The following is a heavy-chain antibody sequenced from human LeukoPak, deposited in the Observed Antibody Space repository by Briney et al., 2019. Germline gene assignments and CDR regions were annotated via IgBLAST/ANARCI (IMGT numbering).Heavy chain of an antibody. V-gene: IGHV4-4*07. D-gene: IGHD2-2*01. CDR2: IYTSGST. CDR1: GGSISSYY. CDR3: AREFVVVPAAALDAFDI. Sequence: SETLSLTCTVSGGSISSYYWSLIRQPAGKGLEWIGRIYTSGSTNYNPSLKSRVTMSVDTSKNQFSLKLSSVTAADTAVYYCAREFVVVPAAALDAFDIWGQGTMVTVSS. J-gene: IGHJ3*02.